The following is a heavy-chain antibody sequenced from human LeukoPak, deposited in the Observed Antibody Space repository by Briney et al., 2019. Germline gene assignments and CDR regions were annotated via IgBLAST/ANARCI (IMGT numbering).Heavy chain of an antibody. J-gene: IGHJ6*03. D-gene: IGHD3-10*01. Sequence: PSETLSLTCAVYGGSFSGYYWTWIRQPPGKGLEWIGEINHRRSTKYSPSPKSRVTISVDTSKTQFSLRLSSVTAADTAVYYCARRVGRWFGERAYYYNYMDVWGKGTTVTISS. CDR3: ARRVGRWFGERAYYYNYMDV. CDR2: INHRRST. V-gene: IGHV4-34*01. CDR1: GGSFSGYY.